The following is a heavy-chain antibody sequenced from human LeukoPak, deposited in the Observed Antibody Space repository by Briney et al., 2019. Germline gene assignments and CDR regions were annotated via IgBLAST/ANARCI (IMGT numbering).Heavy chain of an antibody. CDR1: GFICSNFA. V-gene: IGHV3-30-3*01. CDR3: ATDLVVPAAPFDY. Sequence: GGSLRLSCAASGFICSNFALHWVRQAPGQGLEWVALISYDGNNKYYADSVKGRFTISRDNSKNTLYLQMNSLRAEDTAVYYCATDLVVPAAPFDYWGQGTLVTVSS. D-gene: IGHD2-2*01. J-gene: IGHJ4*02. CDR2: ISYDGNNK.